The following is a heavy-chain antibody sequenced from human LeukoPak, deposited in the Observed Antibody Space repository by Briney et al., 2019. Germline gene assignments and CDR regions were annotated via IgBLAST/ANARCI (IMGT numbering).Heavy chain of an antibody. V-gene: IGHV4-39*07. CDR1: GGSMRSSDDY. J-gene: IGHJ5*02. CDR2: IYYSGST. Sequence: SETLSLTRGVSGGSMRSSDDYWGWIRQPPGKGLEWIGSIYYSGSTYYNPSLKSRVTISVDTSRIHFSLKLRSVTAADTAVYYCAREGRGSYGHNWFDPWGQGTLVTVSS. D-gene: IGHD1-26*01. CDR3: AREGRGSYGHNWFDP.